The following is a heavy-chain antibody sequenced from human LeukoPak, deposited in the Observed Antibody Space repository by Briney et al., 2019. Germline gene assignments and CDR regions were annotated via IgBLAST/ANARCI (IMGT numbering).Heavy chain of an antibody. J-gene: IGHJ5*02. CDR2: IYYSGST. D-gene: IGHD6-19*01. V-gene: IGHV4-31*03. CDR1: GGSISSGGYY. Sequence: SETLSLTCTVSGGSISSGGYYWSRIRQHPGKGLEWIGYIYYSGSTYYNPSLKSRVTISVDTSKNQFSLKLSSVTAADTAVYYCARGRIAVAGTPAHNWFDPWGQGTLVTVSS. CDR3: ARGRIAVAGTPAHNWFDP.